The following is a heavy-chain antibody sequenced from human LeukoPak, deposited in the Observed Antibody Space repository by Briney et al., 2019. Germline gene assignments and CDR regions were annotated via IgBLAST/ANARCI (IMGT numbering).Heavy chain of an antibody. CDR3: AKDTPDSSAYYLEN. V-gene: IGHV3-30*02. Sequence: GGSLRLSCAASGFTFSRYGMHWVSQAPGKWLDWVAFIRYEGSNKYYADSVKGRFTISRDNSKNTLYLQINSLRAEDTAVYYCAKDTPDSSAYYLENWGQGTLVTVSS. CDR1: GFTFSRYG. D-gene: IGHD3-22*01. CDR2: IRYEGSNK. J-gene: IGHJ4*02.